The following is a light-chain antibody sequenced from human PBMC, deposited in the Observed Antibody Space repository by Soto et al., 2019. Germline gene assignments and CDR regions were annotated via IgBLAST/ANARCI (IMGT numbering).Light chain of an antibody. J-gene: IGKJ1*01. CDR3: QQYDTLPPTWT. CDR1: QDISNY. CDR2: DAS. V-gene: IGKV1-33*01. Sequence: DIQMTQSPSSLSASVGDRVTNTCQASQDISNYLNWYLQKPGKAPNLLIYDASNLETGVPSRFSGSGSGTHFTFTISSLQPEDIATYYCQQYDTLPPTWTFGQGTKVDIK.